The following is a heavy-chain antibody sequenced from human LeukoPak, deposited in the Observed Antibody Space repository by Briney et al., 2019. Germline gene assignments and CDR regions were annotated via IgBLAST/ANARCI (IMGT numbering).Heavy chain of an antibody. CDR1: GFTFSTYV. Sequence: GGSLRLSCSVSGFTFSTYVMHWVRQAPGKGLEYVSAISSNGDNTYYADSVKGRFTISRDNSKNTLYLQMNSLRAEDTAVYYCASGYDFWSGYYTHSDYYGMDVWGQGTTVTVSS. J-gene: IGHJ6*02. D-gene: IGHD3-3*01. V-gene: IGHV3-64*04. CDR2: ISSNGDNT. CDR3: ASGYDFWSGYYTHSDYYGMDV.